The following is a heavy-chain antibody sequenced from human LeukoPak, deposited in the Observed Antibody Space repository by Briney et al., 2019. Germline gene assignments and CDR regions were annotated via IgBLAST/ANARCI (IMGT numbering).Heavy chain of an antibody. J-gene: IGHJ4*02. Sequence: GGSLRLSCAAAGFTFSSYGMHWVRQAPGKGLERVAVIRYDGSNKYYADSVKGLFTISRDNSKNTLYLQMNSLRAEDTAVYYCAKIQGSGSYYSNFDYWGQGTLVTVSS. CDR3: AKIQGSGSYYSNFDY. CDR2: IRYDGSNK. V-gene: IGHV3-30*02. D-gene: IGHD3-10*01. CDR1: GFTFSSYG.